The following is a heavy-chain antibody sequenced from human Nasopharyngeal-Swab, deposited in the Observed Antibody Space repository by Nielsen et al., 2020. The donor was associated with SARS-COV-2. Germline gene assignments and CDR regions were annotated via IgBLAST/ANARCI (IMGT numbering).Heavy chain of an antibody. CDR2: ISHDGSNK. V-gene: IGHV3-30*04. J-gene: IGHJ6*02. CDR3: ASLPTVTTKGYGMDV. Sequence: WIRQPPGKGLEWVAVISHDGSNKYCADSVKGRFTISRDNSKNTLYLQMNSLRAENTAVYYCASLPTVTTKGYGMDVWGQGTTVTVSS. D-gene: IGHD4-17*01.